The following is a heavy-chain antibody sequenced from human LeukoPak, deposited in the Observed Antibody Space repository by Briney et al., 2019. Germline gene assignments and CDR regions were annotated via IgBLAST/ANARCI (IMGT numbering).Heavy chain of an antibody. Sequence: ASVKVSCKASGGTFSSYAISWVRQAPGQGLEWMGRIIPIFGIANYAQKLQGRVTITADKSTSTAYMELSSLRSEDTAVYYCARSRLIDSSGYHLWGDQSYYYGMDVWGQGTTVTVSS. CDR1: GGTFSSYA. D-gene: IGHD3-22*01. V-gene: IGHV1-69*04. CDR2: IIPIFGIA. CDR3: ARSRLIDSSGYHLWGDQSYYYGMDV. J-gene: IGHJ6*02.